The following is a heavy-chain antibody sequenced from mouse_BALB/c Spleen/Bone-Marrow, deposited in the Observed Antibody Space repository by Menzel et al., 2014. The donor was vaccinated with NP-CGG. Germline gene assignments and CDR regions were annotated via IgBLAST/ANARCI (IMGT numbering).Heavy chain of an antibody. J-gene: IGHJ2*01. Sequence: VKLVESGPGLVQPSQSLSITCTVSGFSLTSYGLHWVRQSPGKGLEWLGVIWSGGSIDYNAAFISRLSISKDNSKSQVFFKMNSLQADDTAIYYCARTTLYKGYFDYWGQGTTLTVSS. CDR1: GFSLTSYG. CDR3: ARTTLYKGYFDY. D-gene: IGHD1-3*01. CDR2: IWSGGSI. V-gene: IGHV2-4-1*01.